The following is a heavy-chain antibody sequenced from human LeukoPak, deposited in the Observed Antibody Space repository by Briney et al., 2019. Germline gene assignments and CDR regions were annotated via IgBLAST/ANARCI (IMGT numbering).Heavy chain of an antibody. J-gene: IGHJ4*02. V-gene: IGHV4-34*01. D-gene: IGHD3-10*01. Sequence: SETLSLTGAVYGGSFSGYYWSWIRQPPGKGLEWIGEINHSGSTNYNPSLKSRVTISVDTSKNQFSLKLSSVTAADTAVYYCARRDYYGSGSYSNWGQGTLVTVSS. CDR3: ARRDYYGSGSYSN. CDR2: INHSGST. CDR1: GGSFSGYY.